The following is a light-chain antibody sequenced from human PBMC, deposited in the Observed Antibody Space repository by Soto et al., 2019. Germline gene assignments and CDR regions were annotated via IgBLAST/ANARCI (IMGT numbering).Light chain of an antibody. V-gene: IGLV2-11*01. CDR3: SSFTSAYTFV. CDR1: SGDVGGSNH. Sequence: QSVLTQPRSVSGSPGQSVTISCTGTSGDVGGSNHVSWYQHHPGKAPKFLIYDVTKRPSGVPDRFSGSKSGNTASLTISGLQTEDEADYSCSSFTSAYTFVFGSGTKVTVL. J-gene: IGLJ1*01. CDR2: DVT.